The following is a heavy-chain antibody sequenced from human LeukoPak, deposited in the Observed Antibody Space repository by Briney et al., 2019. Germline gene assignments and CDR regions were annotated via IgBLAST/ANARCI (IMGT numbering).Heavy chain of an antibody. CDR3: AREPLPSSAEDY. J-gene: IGHJ4*02. V-gene: IGHV4-38-2*02. CDR2: IYHSEST. CDR1: NYSISSAYY. D-gene: IGHD6-6*01. Sequence: SETLSLTCAVSNYSISSAYYWAWIRPPPGKGLEWIGNIYHSESTYYNPSLKSRVSISVDTSRNQISLKLSSVTAADTAVYYCAREPLPSSAEDYWGQGTLVTVSS.